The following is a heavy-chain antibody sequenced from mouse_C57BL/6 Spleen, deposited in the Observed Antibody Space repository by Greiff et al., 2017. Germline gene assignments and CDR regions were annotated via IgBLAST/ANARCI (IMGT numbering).Heavy chain of an antibody. CDR3: AKNNYGVGYYAMDY. CDR2: IWSGGST. D-gene: IGHD1-1*01. J-gene: IGHJ4*01. V-gene: IGHV2-5*01. CDR1: GFSLTSYG. Sequence: QVQLQQSGPGLVQPSQSLSITCTVSGFSLTSYGVHWVRQSPGKGLEWLGVIWSGGSTDYNAAFMSRLSITKDNSKSQVFFKMNSLQADDTAIYYCAKNNYGVGYYAMDYWGQGTSVTVSS.